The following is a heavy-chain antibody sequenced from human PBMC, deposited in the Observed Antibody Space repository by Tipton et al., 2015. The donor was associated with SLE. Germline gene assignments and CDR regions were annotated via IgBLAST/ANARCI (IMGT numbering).Heavy chain of an antibody. CDR1: GFTFSSYD. D-gene: IGHD6-25*01. Sequence: SLRLSCAASGFTFSSYDMHWVRQATGKGLEWVSAIGTAGDTYYPGSVKGRFTISRENAKNSLYLQMNSLRAEDTAVYYCARARDSSGDFQHWGQGTLVTVSS. J-gene: IGHJ1*01. CDR3: ARARDSSGDFQH. V-gene: IGHV3-13*01. CDR2: IGTAGDT.